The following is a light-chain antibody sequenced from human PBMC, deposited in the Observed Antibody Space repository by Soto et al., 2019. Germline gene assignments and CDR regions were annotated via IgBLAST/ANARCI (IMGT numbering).Light chain of an antibody. J-gene: IGLJ3*02. CDR1: SSDVGYYNY. CDR2: EVS. V-gene: IGLV2-14*01. Sequence: QSLLTQPASVSGSPGQSITISCTGTSSDVGYYNYVSWYQHHPGKVPKLIIYEVSNRPSRISNRFSGSKSGNTASLTISGLQAEDEADYYCTSYTTSSTQVFGGGTKLTVL. CDR3: TSYTTSSTQV.